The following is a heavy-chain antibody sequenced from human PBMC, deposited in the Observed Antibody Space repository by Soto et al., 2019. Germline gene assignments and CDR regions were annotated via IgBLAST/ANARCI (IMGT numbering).Heavy chain of an antibody. CDR1: GFTFSIYA. V-gene: IGHV3-64D*06. Sequence: LRLSCSASGFTFSIYAMHWVGQAPGKGLEYVSSISTNGGSTDYADSVKGRFTISRDNSKNTVYLQMSSLRVEDTVVYYCVKGEYYYDSSGYYPFDYWGQGTLVTVSS. CDR3: VKGEYYYDSSGYYPFDY. J-gene: IGHJ4*02. CDR2: ISTNGGST. D-gene: IGHD3-22*01.